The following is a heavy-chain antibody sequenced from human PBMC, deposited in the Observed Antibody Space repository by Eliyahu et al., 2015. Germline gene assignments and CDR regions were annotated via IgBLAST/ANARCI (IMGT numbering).Heavy chain of an antibody. CDR3: ARSLPLLYSSSVSGYYYGMDV. CDR1: GGSFSGNY. CDR2: INESGST. V-gene: IGHV4-34*01. J-gene: IGHJ6*02. D-gene: IGHD6-6*01. Sequence: QVQLQQWGAGLLKPSETLSLTCAVYGGSFSGNYWXWIRQPPGKGLEWIGQINESGSTNYSPSIKSRVTISVDMSKNQFSLKLSSVTAADTAVYYCARSLPLLYSSSVSGYYYGMDVWGQGTTVTVSS.